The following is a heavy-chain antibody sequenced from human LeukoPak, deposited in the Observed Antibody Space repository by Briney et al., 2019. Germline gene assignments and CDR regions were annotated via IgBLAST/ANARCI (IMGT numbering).Heavy chain of an antibody. J-gene: IGHJ4*02. CDR1: GYSISSGHY. CDR2: LDHRGTT. D-gene: IGHD3-10*01. CDR3: ARDCPSGYFDY. Sequence: SETLSLTCSVSGYSISSGHYWGWIRQSPGKGLEWIGSLDHRGTTYYNPSVKSRVSISVDMSTNQFSLMLTSVTAADTAVYYCARDCPSGYFDYWGQGTPVTVSS. V-gene: IGHV4-38-2*02.